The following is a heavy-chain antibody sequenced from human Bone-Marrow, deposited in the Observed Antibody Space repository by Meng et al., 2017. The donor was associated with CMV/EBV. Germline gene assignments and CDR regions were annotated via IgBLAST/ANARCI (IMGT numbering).Heavy chain of an antibody. CDR3: ARSMETYCSSTSCYTGFDY. Sequence: GGSLRLSCAASGFTISSYSMNWVRQAPGKGLEWVSSISSSSYIYYADSVKGRFTISRDNAKNSLYLQMNSLRAEDTAVYYCARSMETYCSSTSCYTGFDYWGQGTLVTVSS. V-gene: IGHV3-21*01. J-gene: IGHJ4*02. CDR2: ISSSSYI. CDR1: GFTISSYS. D-gene: IGHD2-2*02.